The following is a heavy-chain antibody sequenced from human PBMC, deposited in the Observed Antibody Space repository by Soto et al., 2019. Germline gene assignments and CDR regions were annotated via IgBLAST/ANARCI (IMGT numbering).Heavy chain of an antibody. CDR2: ISYDGSNK. V-gene: IGHV3-30*03. Sequence: VGSLRLSCAASGFTFSSYGMHWVRQAPGKGLEWVAVISYDGSNKYYADSVKGRFTISRDNSKNTLYLQMNSLRAEDTAVYYCATGTTVVTVALDYWGQGTLVTVSS. J-gene: IGHJ4*02. CDR3: ATGTTVVTVALDY. CDR1: GFTFSSYG. D-gene: IGHD4-17*01.